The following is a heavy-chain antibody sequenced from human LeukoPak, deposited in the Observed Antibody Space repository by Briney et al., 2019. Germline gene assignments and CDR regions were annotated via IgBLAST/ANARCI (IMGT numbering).Heavy chain of an antibody. V-gene: IGHV4-59*02. J-gene: IGHJ4*02. Sequence: SETLSLTCTVSGDSVSSYYWSWIRQPPGKGLEWIGYIYYSGSTTYNPSLKSRVTTSVGTSKNQFSLKLTSVTAADTAVYYCARAGSSWSFDYWGQGTLVTVSS. D-gene: IGHD6-13*01. CDR3: ARAGSSWSFDY. CDR1: GDSVSSYY. CDR2: IYYSGST.